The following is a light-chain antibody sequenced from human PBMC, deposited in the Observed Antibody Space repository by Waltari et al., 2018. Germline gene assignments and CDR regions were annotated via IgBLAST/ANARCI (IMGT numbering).Light chain of an antibody. V-gene: IGLV3-21*02. J-gene: IGLJ3*02. Sequence: YALTQPPSVSVAPGQTARMICGGAKIGCNRVHWYQQKPGQAPVLVVFDDTNRPSGIPDRISGSKSGTTATLTISRVETGDEAAYFCQVWHNNRDTPWFGGGTKLTVL. CDR3: QVWHNNRDTPW. CDR1: KIGCNR. CDR2: DDT.